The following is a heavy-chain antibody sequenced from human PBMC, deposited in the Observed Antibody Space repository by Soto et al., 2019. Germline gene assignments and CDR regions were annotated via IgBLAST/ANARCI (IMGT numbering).Heavy chain of an antibody. Sequence: QVQLVESGRGVVQPGRSLKLSCAVSGFTFSSFGMHWVRQAPGKGLEGVAFIYYDGSRKEYADSVKGRFTISRDNSKNTLYLLMNSLRDEDTAVYYCARDSGILAAGEAGYWGQGTLVSVSS. D-gene: IGHD6-25*01. CDR1: GFTFSSFG. V-gene: IGHV3-33*01. J-gene: IGHJ4*02. CDR2: IYYDGSRK. CDR3: ARDSGILAAGEAGY.